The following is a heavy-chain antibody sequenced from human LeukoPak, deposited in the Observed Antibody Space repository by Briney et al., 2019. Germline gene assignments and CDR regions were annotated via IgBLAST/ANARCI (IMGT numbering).Heavy chain of an antibody. CDR2: ISYDGSNK. Sequence: PGGSLRLSCAASGFTFSSYGMHWVRQAPGKGLEWVAVISYDGSNKYYADSVKGRFTISRDNSKNTLYLQMNSLRAEDTAVYYCAKGDYYYYSGMDVWGQGTTVTVSS. V-gene: IGHV3-30*18. CDR1: GFTFSSYG. CDR3: AKGDYYYYSGMDV. J-gene: IGHJ6*02.